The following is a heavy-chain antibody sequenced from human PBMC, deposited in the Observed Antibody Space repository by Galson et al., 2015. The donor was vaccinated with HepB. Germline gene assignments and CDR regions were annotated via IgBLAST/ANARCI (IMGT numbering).Heavy chain of an antibody. J-gene: IGHJ3*02. D-gene: IGHD6-13*01. V-gene: IGHV3-48*04. CDR3: ATFRSISWTEGAFDI. Sequence: SLRLSCAASGFTFSYYGMNWVRQAPGRGLEWVAYISSGSSTIYYADSVKGRFTISRDSAKTSLNLQMNSLRGEDTAVYYCATFRSISWTEGAFDIWGQGTMVIVS. CDR1: GFTFSYYG. CDR2: ISSGSSTI.